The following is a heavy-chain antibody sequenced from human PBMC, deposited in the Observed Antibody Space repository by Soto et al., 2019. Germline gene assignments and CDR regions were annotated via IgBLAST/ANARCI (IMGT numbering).Heavy chain of an antibody. CDR3: AHPQLHYAFDY. CDR1: GFSLSNSGVG. Sequence: ITLKESGPTLVKPTQTLTLTCTFSGFSLSNSGVGVGWIRQPPGKALEWLALTYWDDDKRYSPSLKSRLTFTKDTSKNPVVLTMTNMDPVDTATYYCAHPQLHYAFDYWGQGTLVTV. J-gene: IGHJ4*02. CDR2: TYWDDDK. D-gene: IGHD4-17*01. V-gene: IGHV2-5*02.